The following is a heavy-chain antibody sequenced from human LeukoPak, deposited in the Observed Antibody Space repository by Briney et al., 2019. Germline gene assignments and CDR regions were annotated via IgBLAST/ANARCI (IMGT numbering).Heavy chain of an antibody. CDR3: ARNIYYDASGYYPRHFDF. V-gene: IGHV4-39*07. D-gene: IGHD3-22*01. Sequence: SETLSLTCTVSGAFISSSTYYWGWIRQPPGRGLEWIGSIYYSRSIYYSPSLKSRVTISVDTSKNQFSLKVTSVTAADTAVYYCARNIYYDASGYYPRHFDFWGQGTLVTVSS. CDR2: IYYSRSI. J-gene: IGHJ4*02. CDR1: GAFISSSTYY.